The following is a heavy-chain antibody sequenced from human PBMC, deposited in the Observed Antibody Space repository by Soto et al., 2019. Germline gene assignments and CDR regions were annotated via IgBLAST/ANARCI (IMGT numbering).Heavy chain of an antibody. CDR2: ISYDGSNK. CDR1: GFTFSSYG. V-gene: IGHV3-30*18. Sequence: GGSLRLSCAASGFTFSSYGMHWVRQAPGKGLEWVAVISYDGSNKYYADSVKGRFTISRDNSKNTLYLQMNSLRAEDTAVYYCAKGTAYETIPIDYWGQGTLVTVSS. CDR3: AKGTAYETIPIDY. J-gene: IGHJ4*02. D-gene: IGHD2-21*01.